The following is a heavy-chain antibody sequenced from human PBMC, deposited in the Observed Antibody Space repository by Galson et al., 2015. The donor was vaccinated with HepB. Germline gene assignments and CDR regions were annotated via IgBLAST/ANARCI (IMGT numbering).Heavy chain of an antibody. CDR1: GFTVSSNY. D-gene: IGHD3-22*01. Sequence: SLRLSCAASGFTVSSNYMSWVRQAPGRGLEWVSVIYSGGSTYYADSVKGRFAISRDNSKNTLYLQMNSLRAEDTAVYYCARDRYYDSSGYYFWYFDLWGRGTLVTVSS. CDR2: IYSGGST. J-gene: IGHJ2*01. V-gene: IGHV3-53*01. CDR3: ARDRYYDSSGYYFWYFDL.